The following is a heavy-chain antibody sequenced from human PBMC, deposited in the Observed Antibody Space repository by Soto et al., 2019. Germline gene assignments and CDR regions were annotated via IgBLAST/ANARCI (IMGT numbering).Heavy chain of an antibody. CDR3: ARARRFGESRYYYYDGMDV. V-gene: IGHV3-7*01. CDR2: IKQDGSEK. J-gene: IGHJ6*02. D-gene: IGHD3-10*01. CDR1: GFTFSSYW. Sequence: GGSLRLSCAASGFTFSSYWMSWVRQAPGKGLEWVANIKQDGSEKYYVDSVKGRFTISRDNAKNSLYLQMNSLRAEDTAVYYGARARRFGESRYYYYDGMDVWGQGTTVTVSS.